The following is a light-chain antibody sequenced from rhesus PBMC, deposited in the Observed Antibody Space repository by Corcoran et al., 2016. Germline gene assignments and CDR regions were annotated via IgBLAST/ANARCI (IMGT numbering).Light chain of an antibody. CDR3: QKYNAWPYS. Sequence: EIVMTQSPATLSLSPGERATLSCRASQSVSSYVAWYQQKPGQAPRLLIYYESSRATGIPDRFSGSGSGTEFTLTISSLDPEDVGVYYCQKYNAWPYSFGQGTKVEIK. J-gene: IGKJ2*01. V-gene: IGKV3S9*01. CDR1: QSVSSY. CDR2: YES.